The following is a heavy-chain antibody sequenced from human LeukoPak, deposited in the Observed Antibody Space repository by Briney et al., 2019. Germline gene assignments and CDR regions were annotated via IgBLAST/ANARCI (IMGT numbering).Heavy chain of an antibody. J-gene: IGHJ4*02. V-gene: IGHV3-23*01. Sequence: TGGSLRLSCAASGFTFSSYAMSWVRQAPGKGLEWVSAFSGSGGSTYYADSVKGRFTISRDNSKNTLYLQMNSLRAEDTAVYYCAKEFSGIAVAGTDYWGQGTLVTVSS. CDR1: GFTFSSYA. CDR2: FSGSGGST. D-gene: IGHD6-19*01. CDR3: AKEFSGIAVAGTDY.